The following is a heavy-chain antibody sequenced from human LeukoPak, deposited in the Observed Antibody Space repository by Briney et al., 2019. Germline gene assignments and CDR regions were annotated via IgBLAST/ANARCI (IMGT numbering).Heavy chain of an antibody. CDR2: IRVSGST. J-gene: IGHJ6*03. CDR3: VRGLSGDFWSGPYYYYYLDV. V-gene: IGHV3-23*01. CDR1: GFTFSSYA. D-gene: IGHD3-3*01. Sequence: GGSLRLSCTTSGFTFSSYALSWVRQAPGKGLEWVSGIRVSGSTYYPDSVTGRFTISRDNSENTLYLQMSGLRVEDTAVYYYVRGLSGDFWSGPYYYYYLDVWGKGAAVTVSS.